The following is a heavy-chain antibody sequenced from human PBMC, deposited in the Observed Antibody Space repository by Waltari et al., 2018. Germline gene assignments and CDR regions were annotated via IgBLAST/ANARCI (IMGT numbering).Heavy chain of an antibody. J-gene: IGHJ4*02. V-gene: IGHV4-59*11. Sequence: QVQLQESGPGLVKPSETLSLTCTVPGGSISSHYWSWIRQPPGKGLAWIGYIYYSGSTTYNPALTSRVTISVDTSKNQFSLKLSSVTAADTAVYYCARWRAARPARFDYWGQGTLVTVSS. CDR3: ARWRAARPARFDY. CDR2: IYYSGST. CDR1: GGSISSHY. D-gene: IGHD6-25*01.